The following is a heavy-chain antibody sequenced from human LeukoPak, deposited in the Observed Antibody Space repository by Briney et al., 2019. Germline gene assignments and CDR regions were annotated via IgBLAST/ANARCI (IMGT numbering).Heavy chain of an antibody. CDR3: ARLSGTVTALDY. CDR2: IYYSGST. CDR1: GGSIGSRNYY. D-gene: IGHD4-17*01. J-gene: IGHJ4*02. Sequence: SETLSLTCTVSGGSIGSRNYYWGWIRQPPGKGLEWIGNIYYSGSTYYNPSLKSRLTISVDTPRNQFSLNLRSVTAADTGVYYCARLSGTVTALDYWGQGILVTVSS. V-gene: IGHV4-39*01.